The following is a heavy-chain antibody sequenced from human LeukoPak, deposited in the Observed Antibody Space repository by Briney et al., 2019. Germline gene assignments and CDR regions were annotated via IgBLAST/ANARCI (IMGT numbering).Heavy chain of an antibody. CDR1: GFTFSSYS. J-gene: IGHJ4*02. CDR3: AREAGHIDY. Sequence: PGGSLRLSCAASGFTFSSYSMNWVRQAPGKGLEWISYISSSSSIKYDADSVKGRFTISRDNAKNSLYLQMNNLRAEDTAVYYCAREAGHIDYWGQGTLVTVSS. V-gene: IGHV3-48*04. CDR2: ISSSSSIK.